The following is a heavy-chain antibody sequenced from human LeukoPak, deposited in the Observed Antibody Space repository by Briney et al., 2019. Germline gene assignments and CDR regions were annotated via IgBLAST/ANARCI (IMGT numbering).Heavy chain of an antibody. CDR1: GDSINSLDL. D-gene: IGHD3-22*01. CDR3: AGLVGRYSSGLYYYYFDY. Sequence: PSETLSLTCTVPGDSINSLDLWSWVRQPPGKGLEWIGEMYLSGTTHSNPSVKSRVTISIDKSKNQFFLNLSSVTAADTAVYYCAGLVGRYSSGLYYYYFDYWGQGTLVTVSS. J-gene: IGHJ4*02. V-gene: IGHV4-4*02. CDR2: MYLSGTT.